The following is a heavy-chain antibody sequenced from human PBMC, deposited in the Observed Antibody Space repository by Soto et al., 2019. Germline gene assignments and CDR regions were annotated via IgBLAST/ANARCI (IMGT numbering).Heavy chain of an antibody. CDR1: GFTFSDYY. D-gene: IGHD3-10*01. Sequence: GGSLRLSCAASGFTFSDYYMSWIRQAPGKGLEWVSYISSSGSTIYYADSVKGRFTISRDNAKNSLYLQMNSLRAEDTAMYYCARGDKGGLLWFGELPVNYFDYWGQGTLVTVSS. CDR2: ISSSGSTI. CDR3: ARGDKGGLLWFGELPVNYFDY. J-gene: IGHJ4*02. V-gene: IGHV3-11*01.